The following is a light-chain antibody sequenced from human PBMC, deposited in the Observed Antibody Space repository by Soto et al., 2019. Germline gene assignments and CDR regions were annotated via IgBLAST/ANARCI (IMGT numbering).Light chain of an antibody. V-gene: IGKV3-15*01. CDR1: QSVSSN. CDR2: GAS. J-gene: IGKJ1*01. Sequence: EIVMTQSPANLSVSPGERATLSCRASQSVSSNLAWYQQRPGQAPRLLIYGASTRATGIPGRFSGSGSGTEFTLTISSLQSEDVADYYCQQYSNWPWTFGRGTKVAVK. CDR3: QQYSNWPWT.